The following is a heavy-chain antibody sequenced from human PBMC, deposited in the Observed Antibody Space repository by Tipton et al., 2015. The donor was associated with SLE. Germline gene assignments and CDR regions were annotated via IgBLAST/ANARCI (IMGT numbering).Heavy chain of an antibody. CDR3: AKDLFDFWSGYLVGYYGMDV. CDR1: GFIFSSYA. Sequence: SLRLSCAASGFIFSSYAMHWVRQAPGKGLEWVAFIRYDGSNKYYADSVKGRFTISRDNAKNSLYLQMNSLRAEDTAVYYCAKDLFDFWSGYLVGYYGMDVWGQGTTVTVSS. D-gene: IGHD3-3*01. V-gene: IGHV3-30*02. CDR2: IRYDGSNK. J-gene: IGHJ6*02.